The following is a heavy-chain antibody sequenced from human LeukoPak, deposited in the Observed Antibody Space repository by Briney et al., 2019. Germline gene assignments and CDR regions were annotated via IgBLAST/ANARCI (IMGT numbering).Heavy chain of an antibody. CDR2: IYYSGST. J-gene: IGHJ4*02. D-gene: IGHD2-15*01. Sequence: SETLSLTCTVSGGSISSSSYYWGWIRQPPGKGLEWIGSIYYSGSTYYNPSLKSRVTISVDTSKNQFSLKLSSVTAADTAVYYCARRGRGTSGYLDYWGQGTLVTVSS. V-gene: IGHV4-39*01. CDR1: GGSISSSSYY. CDR3: ARRGRGTSGYLDY.